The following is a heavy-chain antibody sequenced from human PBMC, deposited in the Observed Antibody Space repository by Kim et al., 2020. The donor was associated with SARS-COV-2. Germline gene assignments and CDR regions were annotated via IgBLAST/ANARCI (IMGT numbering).Heavy chain of an antibody. CDR1: GFTFSSYA. CDR2: ISYDGSNK. D-gene: IGHD6-6*01. Sequence: GGSLRLSCAASGFTFSSYAMHWVRQAPGKGLEWVAVISYDGSNKYYADSVKGRFTISRDNSKNTLYLQMNSLRAEDTAVYYCARVQSVAARQSVGWFDPWGQGTLVTVSS. V-gene: IGHV3-30*04. CDR3: ARVQSVAARQSVGWFDP. J-gene: IGHJ5*02.